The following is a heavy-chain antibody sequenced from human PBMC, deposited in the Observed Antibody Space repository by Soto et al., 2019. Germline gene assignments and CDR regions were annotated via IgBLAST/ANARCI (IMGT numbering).Heavy chain of an antibody. V-gene: IGHV3-15*01. CDR3: TTGPDYGDYLLSDY. CDR2: IKSKTGGGTT. J-gene: IGHJ4*02. Sequence: GGSLRLSCAASGFTFSNAWMSWVRQAPGKGLEWVGRIKSKTGGGTTDYAAPAKGRFTISRDDSKNTLYLQMNSLKTEDTAVYYCTTGPDYGDYLLSDYWGQGTLVTVSS. CDR1: GFTFSNAW. D-gene: IGHD4-17*01.